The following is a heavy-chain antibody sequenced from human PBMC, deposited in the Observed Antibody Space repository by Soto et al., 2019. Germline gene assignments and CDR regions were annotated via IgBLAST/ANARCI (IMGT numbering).Heavy chain of an antibody. Sequence: PGGSLRLSCAASGFTFISYGMHWVRQAPGKGLEWVAVISYDGSNKYYADSVKGRFTISRDNSKNTLYLQMNSLRAEDTAVYYCAKDYRATWELQPGYFDYWGQGTLVTVSS. CDR1: GFTFISYG. J-gene: IGHJ4*02. CDR3: AKDYRATWELQPGYFDY. CDR2: ISYDGSNK. D-gene: IGHD1-26*01. V-gene: IGHV3-30*18.